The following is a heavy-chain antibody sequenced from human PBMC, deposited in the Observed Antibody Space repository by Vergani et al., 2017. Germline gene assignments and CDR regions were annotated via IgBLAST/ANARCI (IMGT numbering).Heavy chain of an antibody. Sequence: QVQLVQSGAEVKKPGASVQVSCKVSGYTLTELSMPWVRQAPGKGLEWMGGLDPEDGETIYAQKFQGRVTMTEDTSTDTAYMELSSLRSEDTAVYYCATDSGIVGARGFFDYWGQGTLVTVSS. J-gene: IGHJ4*02. D-gene: IGHD1-26*01. V-gene: IGHV1-24*01. CDR3: ATDSGIVGARGFFDY. CDR1: GYTLTELS. CDR2: LDPEDGET.